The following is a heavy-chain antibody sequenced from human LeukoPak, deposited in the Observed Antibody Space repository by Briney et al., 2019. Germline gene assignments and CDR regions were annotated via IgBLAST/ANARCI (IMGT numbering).Heavy chain of an antibody. D-gene: IGHD3-10*01. Sequence: GGSLRLSCAASGFTFSDVWMSWVRQAPGKGLEWLGRIKSKSDGGTTDYVAPVKGRFTISRDDSKNTLYLQMNSLKTEDTAVYYCTTDRDYYGSETRLDYWGQGTLVTVSS. J-gene: IGHJ4*02. V-gene: IGHV3-15*01. CDR2: IKSKSDGGTT. CDR1: GFTFSDVW. CDR3: TTDRDYYGSETRLDY.